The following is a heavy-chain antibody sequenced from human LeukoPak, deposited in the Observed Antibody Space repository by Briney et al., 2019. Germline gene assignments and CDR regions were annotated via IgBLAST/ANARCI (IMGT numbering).Heavy chain of an antibody. CDR3: AKAHLGGRCNGGICFEDS. D-gene: IGHD2-15*01. J-gene: IGHJ4*02. CDR1: GFTFSSYS. CDR2: ISGSSDTI. Sequence: PGGSLRLSCAASGFTFSSYSMDWVRQAPGKGLEWVSYISGSSDTIYYADSVKGRFTISRDNAKNSLDLQMDSLRTEDTAVYYCAKAHLGGRCNGGICFEDSWGQGTLVTVSS. V-gene: IGHV3-48*04.